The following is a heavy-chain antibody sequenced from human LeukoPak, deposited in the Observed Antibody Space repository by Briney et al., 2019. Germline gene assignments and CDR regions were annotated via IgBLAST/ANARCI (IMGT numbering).Heavy chain of an antibody. J-gene: IGHJ4*02. CDR1: GFTFSNYA. CDR2: ISSSGGST. V-gene: IGHV3-23*01. CDR3: AKDRPLSDY. Sequence: RPGGSLRLSCAASGFTFSNYAMNWVRQAPGKGLEWVSGISSSGGSTYYADSVKGRFTISRDNSKNTLYLQMNSLRAEDTAVYYCAKDRPLSDYWGQGTLVTVSS.